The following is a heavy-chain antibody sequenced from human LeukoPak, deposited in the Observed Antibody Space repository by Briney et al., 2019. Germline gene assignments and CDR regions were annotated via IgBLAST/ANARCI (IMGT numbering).Heavy chain of an antibody. D-gene: IGHD1-26*01. CDR3: AREYGGYYPNPIDY. J-gene: IGHJ4*02. Sequence: GGSLRLSCAASGFTFSSYWMHWVRQAPVKGLVWVSRINSDGSSTSYADSVKGRFTISRDNAKNTLYLQMNSLRAEDTAVYYCAREYGGYYPNPIDYWGQGTLVTVSS. CDR2: INSDGSST. V-gene: IGHV3-74*01. CDR1: GFTFSSYW.